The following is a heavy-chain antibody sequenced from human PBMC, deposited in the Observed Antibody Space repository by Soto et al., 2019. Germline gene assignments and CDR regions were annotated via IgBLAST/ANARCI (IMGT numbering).Heavy chain of an antibody. CDR3: ARDRPGDEGDAFDI. J-gene: IGHJ3*02. Sequence: EVQLVETGGGLIQPGGSLRLSCAASGLIVSTNYMNWVRQAPGKGLEWVSVLYSGGSTHYAGSVKGRFIISRDNSKNTXXXXXNSLRAEDTAVYYCARDRPGDEGDAFDIWGHGTLVTVSS. CDR1: GLIVSTNY. D-gene: IGHD3-10*01. CDR2: LYSGGST. V-gene: IGHV3-53*02.